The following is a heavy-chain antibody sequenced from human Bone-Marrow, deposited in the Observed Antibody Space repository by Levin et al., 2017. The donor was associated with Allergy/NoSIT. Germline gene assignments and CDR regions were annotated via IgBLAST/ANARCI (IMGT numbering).Heavy chain of an antibody. CDR2: IYSGGST. J-gene: IGHJ4*02. CDR1: GFTVSSNY. V-gene: IGHV3-66*01. Sequence: ETLSLTCAASGFTVSSNYMSWVRQAPGKGLEWVSVIYSGGSTYYADSVKGRFTISRDNSKNTLYLQMNSLRAEDTAVYYCARDPPLSDYWGQGTLVTVSS. CDR3: ARDPPLSDY.